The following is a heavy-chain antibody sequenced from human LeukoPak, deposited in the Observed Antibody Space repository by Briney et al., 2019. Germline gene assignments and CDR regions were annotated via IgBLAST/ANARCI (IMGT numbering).Heavy chain of an antibody. D-gene: IGHD6-13*01. J-gene: IGHJ4*02. CDR2: IYYSGST. CDR1: GGSISSYY. V-gene: IGHV4-59*12. Sequence: SETLSLTCTVSGGSISSYYWSWIRQPPGKGLEWIGYIYYSGSTNYNPSLKSRVTISVDTSKNQFSLKLSSVTAADTAVYYCARGAAAGFDYWGQGTLVTVSS. CDR3: ARGAAAGFDY.